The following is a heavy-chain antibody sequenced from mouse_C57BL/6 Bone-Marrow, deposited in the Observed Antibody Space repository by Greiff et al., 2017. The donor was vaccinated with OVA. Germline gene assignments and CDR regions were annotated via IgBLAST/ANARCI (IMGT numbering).Heavy chain of an antibody. D-gene: IGHD1-1*01. CDR2: IYPYNGVS. Sequence: VHVKQSGPELVKPGASVKISCKASGYSFTGYYMHWVKQSHGNILDWIGYIYPYNGVSSYNQKFKGKATLTVDKSSSTAYMELRSLTSEDSAVYYCARGPVVATRDYWGQGTSVTVSS. CDR3: ARGPVVATRDY. J-gene: IGHJ4*01. V-gene: IGHV1-31*01. CDR1: GYSFTGYY.